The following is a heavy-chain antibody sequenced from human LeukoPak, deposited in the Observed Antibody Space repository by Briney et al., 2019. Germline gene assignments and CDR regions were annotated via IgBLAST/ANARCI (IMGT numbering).Heavy chain of an antibody. CDR1: GGSISSGSYY. D-gene: IGHD3-22*01. J-gene: IGHJ4*02. Sequence: SQTLSLTCTASGGSISSGSYYWSWIRQPAGKGLEWIGRIYTSGSTNYNPSLKSRVTISVDTSKNQFSLKLSSVTAADTAVYYCARGAHYYDSSGFDYWGQGTLVTVSS. CDR2: IYTSGST. V-gene: IGHV4-61*02. CDR3: ARGAHYYDSSGFDY.